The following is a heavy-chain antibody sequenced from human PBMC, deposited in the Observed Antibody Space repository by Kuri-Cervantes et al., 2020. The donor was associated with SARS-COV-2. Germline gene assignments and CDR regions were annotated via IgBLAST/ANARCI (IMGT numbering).Heavy chain of an antibody. J-gene: IGHJ4*02. V-gene: IGHV3-49*04. D-gene: IGHD3-3*01. CDR2: IRSKAYGGTT. CDR1: GFTFGDFA. CDR3: TRDDFWSGYYAY. Sequence: GGFLRLPCTASGFTFGDFAMSWVRQAPGKGLEWVGFIRSKAYGGTTEYAASVKGRFTISRDESKSISYLQMNSLKTEDTAVYYCTRDDFWSGYYAYWGQGTLVTVSS.